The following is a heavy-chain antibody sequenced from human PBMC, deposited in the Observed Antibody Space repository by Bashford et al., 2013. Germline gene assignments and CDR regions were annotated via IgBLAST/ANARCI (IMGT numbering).Heavy chain of an antibody. CDR2: FYPGDSDT. V-gene: IGHV5-51*01. CDR3: ARGDYNHYFDY. J-gene: IGHJ4*02. D-gene: IGHD4-11*01. Sequence: WVRQMPGKGLEWMGIFYPGDSDTRYSSSFQGQVTISADKSISTAYLQWNSLEASDTAMYYCARGDYNHYFDYWGQGTLVTVSS.